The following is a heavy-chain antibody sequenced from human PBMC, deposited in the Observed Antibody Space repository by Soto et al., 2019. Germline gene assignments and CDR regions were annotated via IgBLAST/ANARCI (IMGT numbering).Heavy chain of an antibody. CDR1: GGSISSYY. CDR2: IYYSGST. CDR3: ARPTCSGGSCYSGYWFDP. V-gene: IGHV4-39*01. Sequence: SETLSLTCTVSGGSISSYYWGWIRQPPGKGLEWIGSIYYSGSTYYNPSLKSRVTISVDTSKNQFSLKLSSVTAADTAVYYCARPTCSGGSCYSGYWFDPWGQGTLVTVSS. J-gene: IGHJ5*02. D-gene: IGHD2-15*01.